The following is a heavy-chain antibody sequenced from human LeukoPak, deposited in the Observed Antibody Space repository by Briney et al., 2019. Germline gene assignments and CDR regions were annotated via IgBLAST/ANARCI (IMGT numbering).Heavy chain of an antibody. CDR3: AKGGVYRYGRPYY. Sequence: GGSLRLSCVASGFTFSSHSMGWVRQAPGKGLEWVSGIRTSGTNTNYADSVTGRLTISRDNSKKSLYLQMNIQRPEASAVYYCAKGGVYRYGRPYYWGEGTLVTVSS. CDR1: GFTFSSHS. D-gene: IGHD5-18*01. V-gene: IGHV3-23*01. CDR2: IRTSGTNT. J-gene: IGHJ4*02.